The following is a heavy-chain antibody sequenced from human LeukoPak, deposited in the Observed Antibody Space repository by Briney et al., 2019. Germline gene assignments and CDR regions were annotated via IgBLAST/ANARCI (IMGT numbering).Heavy chain of an antibody. J-gene: IGHJ6*03. CDR2: INHSGST. CDR3: ARVVGYSNYAYYYYCYYMDV. D-gene: IGHD4-11*01. V-gene: IGHV4-34*01. Sequence: ASETLSLTCAVYGGSFSGYYWSWIRQPPGKGLEWIGEINHSGSTNYNPSLKSRVTISVDTSKNQFSLKLSSVTAADTAVYYCARVVGYSNYAYYYYCYYMDVWGKGTTVTVSS. CDR1: GGSFSGYY.